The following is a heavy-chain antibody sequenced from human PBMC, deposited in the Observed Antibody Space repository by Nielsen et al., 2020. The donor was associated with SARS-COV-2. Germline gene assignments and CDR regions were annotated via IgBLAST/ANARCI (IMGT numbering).Heavy chain of an antibody. V-gene: IGHV3-7*01. CDR3: ASGPLEHYDYVWGSYRSTAEYFQH. D-gene: IGHD3-16*02. CDR1: GFTFSSYW. Sequence: GESLKISCAASGFTFSSYWMNWVRQAPGKGLEWVANIKQDGSEKYYGDSVKGRFTISRDNAKNSLYLQMNSLRAEDTAVYYCASGPLEHYDYVWGSYRSTAEYFQHWGQGTLVTVSS. J-gene: IGHJ1*01. CDR2: IKQDGSEK.